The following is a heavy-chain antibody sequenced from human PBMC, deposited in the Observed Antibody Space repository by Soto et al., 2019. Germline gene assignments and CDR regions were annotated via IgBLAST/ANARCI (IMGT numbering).Heavy chain of an antibody. Sequence: SETLSLTCTVSGGSISSGGYYWSWIRQHPGKGLEWIGDIYYSGSTYYNPSLKSRVTISVDTSKNQSSLKLSSVTAADTAVYYCARAPTDYNLYYYSGMDVWGQGTTVTVSS. CDR1: GGSISSGGYY. CDR3: ARAPTDYNLYYYSGMDV. CDR2: IYYSGST. D-gene: IGHD4-4*01. V-gene: IGHV4-31*03. J-gene: IGHJ6*02.